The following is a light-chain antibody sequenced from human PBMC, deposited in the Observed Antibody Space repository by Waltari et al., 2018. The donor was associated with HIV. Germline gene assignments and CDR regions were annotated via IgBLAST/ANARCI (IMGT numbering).Light chain of an antibody. J-gene: IGLJ2*01. CDR2: EVS. Sequence: QSALTQPASVSGSPGQSITVSCTGTSSDVGAYDFVSWYQQTPGIAPKLVIYEVSNRPSGISDRFVGCNSGNTASLTISGLQTEDEADYYCSSFTTSNSLLFGGGTKVTVL. CDR3: SSFTTSNSLL. V-gene: IGLV2-14*01. CDR1: SSDVGAYDF.